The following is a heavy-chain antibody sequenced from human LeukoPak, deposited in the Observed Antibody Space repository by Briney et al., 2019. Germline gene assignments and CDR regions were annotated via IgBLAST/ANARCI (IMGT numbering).Heavy chain of an antibody. V-gene: IGHV3-7*02. CDR1: GFTFSSYW. Sequence: GGSLRLSCAASGFTFSSYWVTWVRQAPGKGLEWVANIKQDGSEKYYVDSVKGRFTISRDNAKNSLYLQMNSLRAEDTAVYYCASGDDNSGYYGSVYWGQGSLVTVSS. CDR2: IKQDGSEK. CDR3: ASGDDNSGYYGSVY. D-gene: IGHD3-22*01. J-gene: IGHJ4*02.